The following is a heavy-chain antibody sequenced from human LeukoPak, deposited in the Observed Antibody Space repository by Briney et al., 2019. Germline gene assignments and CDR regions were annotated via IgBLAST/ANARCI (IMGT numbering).Heavy chain of an antibody. CDR2: IIPIFGTA. Sequence: SVKVSCRASGYTFTDYGISWVRQAPGQGLEWMGGIIPIFGTANYAQKFQGRVTITADESTSTAYMELSSLRSEDTAVYYCARVGYYDFWSGSPYFDYWGQGTLVTVSS. CDR1: GYTFTDYG. V-gene: IGHV1-69*13. J-gene: IGHJ4*02. CDR3: ARVGYYDFWSGSPYFDY. D-gene: IGHD3-3*01.